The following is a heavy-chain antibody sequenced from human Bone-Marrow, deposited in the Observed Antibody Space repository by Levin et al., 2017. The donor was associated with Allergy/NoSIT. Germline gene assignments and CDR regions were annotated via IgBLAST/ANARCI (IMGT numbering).Heavy chain of an antibody. Sequence: GESLKISCAASGFTFSSYWMSWVRQAPGKGLEWVANIKQDGSEKYYVDSVKGRFTISRDNAKNSLYLQMNSLRAEDTAVYYCARDNIVVVPAAPTCWFDPWGQGTLVTVSS. V-gene: IGHV3-7*01. J-gene: IGHJ5*02. CDR2: IKQDGSEK. CDR3: ARDNIVVVPAAPTCWFDP. D-gene: IGHD2-2*01. CDR1: GFTFSSYW.